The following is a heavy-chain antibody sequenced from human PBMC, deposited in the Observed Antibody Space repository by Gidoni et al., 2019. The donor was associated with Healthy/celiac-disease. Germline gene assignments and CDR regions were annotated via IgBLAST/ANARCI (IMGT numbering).Heavy chain of an antibody. Sequence: QLQLQQCGAGLLKPSETLSLTCAVYGGSFSGYYWSWIRQPPGKGLEWIGEINHSGSTNYNPSLKSRVTISVDTSKNQFSLKLSSVTAADTAVYYCARPYWFSEQQPPPGSEGMDVWGQGTTVTVSS. J-gene: IGHJ6*02. CDR2: INHSGST. V-gene: IGHV4-34*01. CDR1: GGSFSGYY. CDR3: ARPYWFSEQQPPPGSEGMDV. D-gene: IGHD6-13*01.